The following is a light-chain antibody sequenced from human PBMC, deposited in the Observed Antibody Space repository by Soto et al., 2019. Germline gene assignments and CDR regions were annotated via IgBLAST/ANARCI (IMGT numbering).Light chain of an antibody. CDR3: QQRSEWPPLT. Sequence: EIVMTQSPGTLSLSPGERATLSCRASQSVSSRLAWYQQKPGQAPRLLIYDASKRATDVPARFSGSGSGTDFTLTISSLEPEDFAVYYCQQRSEWPPLTFGGGTKVDIK. CDR2: DAS. V-gene: IGKV3-11*01. CDR1: QSVSSR. J-gene: IGKJ4*01.